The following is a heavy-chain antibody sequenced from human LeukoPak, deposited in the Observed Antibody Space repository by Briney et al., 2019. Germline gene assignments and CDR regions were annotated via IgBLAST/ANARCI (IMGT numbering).Heavy chain of an antibody. D-gene: IGHD6-19*01. Sequence: GASLQISGECAGSMFNYWMGWVRQMPGKGLEWMGVIYTGDCDTKYNPSFKGQVTISAHKSISTASLQWSSLKASDTAMYYCARAVAGAPEYFQHWGQGTLVTVSS. CDR3: ARAVAGAPEYFQH. J-gene: IGHJ1*01. CDR1: GSMFNYW. V-gene: IGHV5-51*01. CDR2: IYTGDCDT.